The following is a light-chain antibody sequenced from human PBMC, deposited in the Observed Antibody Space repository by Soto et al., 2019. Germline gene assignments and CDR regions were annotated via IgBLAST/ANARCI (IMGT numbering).Light chain of an antibody. CDR1: ENVRTF. CDR2: GAS. J-gene: IGKJ4*01. CDR3: QQSSNTPLT. V-gene: IGKV3-11*01. Sequence: EVVLTQSPATLSLSPGERATLSCRASENVRTFVDWYQQKPGQAPRLLIYGASNRATGIPARFSGSGSGTDFTLTISDLEPEDFAAYYCQQSSNTPLTFGGGTKVEIK.